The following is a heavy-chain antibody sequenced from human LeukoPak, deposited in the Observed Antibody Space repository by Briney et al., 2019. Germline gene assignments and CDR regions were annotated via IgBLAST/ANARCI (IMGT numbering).Heavy chain of an antibody. V-gene: IGHV3-48*01. CDR3: ARGYSRAAFDI. CDR1: GFTFRNYL. Sequence: GGSLRLSCVASGFTFRNYLMNWVRQAPGKGLEWVSFISSTGGTIYYADSVKGRFTVSRDNDKNSLLLQMNSLRAEDTALYYCARGYSRAAFDIWGQGTMVTVSS. J-gene: IGHJ3*02. CDR2: ISSTGGTI. D-gene: IGHD2-15*01.